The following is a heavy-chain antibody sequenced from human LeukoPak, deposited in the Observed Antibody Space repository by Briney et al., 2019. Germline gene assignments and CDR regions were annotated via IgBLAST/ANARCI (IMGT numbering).Heavy chain of an antibody. Sequence: SETLSLTXTVSGGSISSGDYYWSWIRQPPGKGLEWIGYIYYSGSTYYNPSLKSRVTISVDTSKNQFSLKLSSVTAADTAVYYCARVTGVVPAAIPSRYFQHWGQGTWSPSPQ. V-gene: IGHV4-30-4*08. J-gene: IGHJ1*01. CDR1: GGSISSGDYY. CDR3: ARVTGVVPAAIPSRYFQH. D-gene: IGHD2-2*02. CDR2: IYYSGST.